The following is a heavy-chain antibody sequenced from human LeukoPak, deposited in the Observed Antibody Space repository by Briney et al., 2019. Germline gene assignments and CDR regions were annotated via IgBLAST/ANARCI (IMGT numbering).Heavy chain of an antibody. CDR2: ISYDGSNK. CDR1: GFTFDNYG. CDR3: ASAYSSSWYLGY. V-gene: IGHV3-30*03. D-gene: IGHD6-13*01. J-gene: IGHJ4*02. Sequence: GGSLRLSCAASGFTFDNYGINWVRQAPGKGLEWVAVISYDGSNKYYADSVKGRFTISRDNSKNTLYLQMNSLRAEDTAVYYCASAYSSSWYLGYWGQGTLVTVSS.